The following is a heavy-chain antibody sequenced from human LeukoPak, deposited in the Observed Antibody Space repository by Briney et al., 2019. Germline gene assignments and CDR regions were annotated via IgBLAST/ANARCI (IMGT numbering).Heavy chain of an antibody. CDR2: IYYSGST. CDR1: GGSISSGDYY. D-gene: IGHD2-2*02. J-gene: IGHJ2*01. CDR3: ARGSDHCSSTSCYTNWYSDL. V-gene: IGHV4-30-4*08. Sequence: SETLSLTCTVSGGSISSGDYYWSWIRQPPGKGLEWIGYIYYSGSTYYNPSLKSRVTISVDASKNQFSLKLSSVTAADTAVYYCARGSDHCSSTSCYTNWYSDLWGRGTLVTVSS.